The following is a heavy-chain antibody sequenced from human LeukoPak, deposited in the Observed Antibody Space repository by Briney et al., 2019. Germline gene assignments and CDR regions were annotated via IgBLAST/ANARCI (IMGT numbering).Heavy chain of an antibody. CDR2: ISGSGNSI. CDR1: GFSFSDYY. J-gene: IGHJ5*02. V-gene: IGHV3-11*01. CDR3: TGDGLSLSSARFDP. Sequence: GGSLRLSCAASGFSFSDYYMNWIHQAPGKGLEWLSFISGSGNSIYYAHSVKGRFTISRDNANNSVHLQMNSLRADDTAVYYCTGDGLSLSSARFDPWGQGTLVTVSS. D-gene: IGHD3-3*01.